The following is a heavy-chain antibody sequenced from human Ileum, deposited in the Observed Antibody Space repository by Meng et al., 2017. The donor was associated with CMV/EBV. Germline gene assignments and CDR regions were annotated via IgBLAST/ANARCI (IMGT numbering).Heavy chain of an antibody. CDR1: GYTFSDYG. Sequence: QIQLVQSGAEVKKPGASVKVSCXGSGYTFSDYGITWVRQAPGQGLEWMGWISVYNGNTKYAQKVQGRVTLTTDTSTNTAYMELRSLRFDDTAVYYCAREGVGYCGGDCYSEYWGQGTLVTVSS. J-gene: IGHJ4*02. CDR2: ISVYNGNT. CDR3: AREGVGYCGGDCYSEY. D-gene: IGHD2-21*02. V-gene: IGHV1-18*01.